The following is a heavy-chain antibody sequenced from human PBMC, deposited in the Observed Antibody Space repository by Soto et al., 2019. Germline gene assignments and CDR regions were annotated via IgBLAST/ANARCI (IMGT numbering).Heavy chain of an antibody. Sequence: QVQLVQSGAEVKKPGASVKVSCKASGYTFTSYGISWVRQAPGQGLEWMGWISAYNGNTNYAQKLQGRVTMTTDTSTSTAYMELRSLRSDDTAVYYCARDHMGCSSTSCPPFDYWGQGTLVTVSS. V-gene: IGHV1-18*01. CDR2: ISAYNGNT. CDR3: ARDHMGCSSTSCPPFDY. J-gene: IGHJ4*02. D-gene: IGHD2-2*01. CDR1: GYTFTSYG.